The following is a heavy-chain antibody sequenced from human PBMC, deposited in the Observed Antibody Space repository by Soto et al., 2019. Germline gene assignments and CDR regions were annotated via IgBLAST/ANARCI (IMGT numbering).Heavy chain of an antibody. CDR1: GFSFNSYT. D-gene: IGHD6-19*01. CDR3: ARETIGVTGTASYGMDV. J-gene: IGHJ6*02. V-gene: IGHV3-21*01. CDR2: ITSSSSHI. Sequence: GGSLRLSCAASGFSFNSYTMNWVRQAPGKGLEWVSYITSSSSHIFYSDSVQGRFTISRDNAKKSLYLQMNSLRAEDTAVYYCARETIGVTGTASYGMDVWGQGTTVTVSS.